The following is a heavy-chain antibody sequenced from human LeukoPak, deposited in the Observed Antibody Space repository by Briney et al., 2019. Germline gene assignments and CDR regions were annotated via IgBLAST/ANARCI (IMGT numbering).Heavy chain of an antibody. V-gene: IGHV3-48*03. CDR2: ISSSGSTI. CDR3: AREAVAGTGFDY. J-gene: IGHJ4*02. CDR1: GFTSNSYE. D-gene: IGHD6-19*01. Sequence: PRGSLRLSCAASGFTSNSYEMNWVRQAPGKGLEWVSYISSSGSTIYYADSVKGRFTISRDNAKNSLYLQMNSLRAEDTAVYYCAREAVAGTGFDYWGQGTLVT.